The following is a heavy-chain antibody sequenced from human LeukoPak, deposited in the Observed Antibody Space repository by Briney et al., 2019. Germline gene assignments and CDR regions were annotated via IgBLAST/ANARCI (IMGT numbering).Heavy chain of an antibody. J-gene: IGHJ6*02. CDR3: AKAMVRGALYYYYYGMDV. V-gene: IGHV3-23*01. CDR1: GFTFSSYA. D-gene: IGHD3-10*01. CDR2: ISGSGGST. Sequence: PGASLRLSCAASGFTFSSYAMSWVRQAPGKGLEWVSAISGSGGSTYYADSVKGRFTISRDNSKNTLYLQMNSLRAEDTAVYYCAKAMVRGALYYYYYGMDVWGQGTTVTVSS.